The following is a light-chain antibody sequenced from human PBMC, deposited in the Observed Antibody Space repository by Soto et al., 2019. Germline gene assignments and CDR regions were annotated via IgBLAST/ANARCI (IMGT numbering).Light chain of an antibody. CDR3: QHYNNWPPWT. CDR2: GAS. V-gene: IGKV3-15*01. Sequence: IVMTQSPATLSVSPGERATLSCRASQSINSNLAWYQQKFGQAPRLLIYGASTRATGVPARFSGSGSGTECTLTITSLQSEDFAVYYCQHYNNWPPWTFGQGTKVEI. CDR1: QSINSN. J-gene: IGKJ1*01.